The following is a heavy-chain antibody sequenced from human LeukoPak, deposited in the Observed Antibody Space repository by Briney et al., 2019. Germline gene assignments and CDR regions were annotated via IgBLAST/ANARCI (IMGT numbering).Heavy chain of an antibody. Sequence: ASVNVSCKASGYTFTGYYVHWVRQAPGQGLEWMGWINPNSGGTNYAQKFQGRVTMTLDTSISTAYMELSRLRSDDTAIYYCARVDGGEWYYFDYWGQGTLVTVSS. D-gene: IGHD2-8*02. J-gene: IGHJ4*02. CDR2: INPNSGGT. V-gene: IGHV1-2*02. CDR3: ARVDGGEWYYFDY. CDR1: GYTFTGYY.